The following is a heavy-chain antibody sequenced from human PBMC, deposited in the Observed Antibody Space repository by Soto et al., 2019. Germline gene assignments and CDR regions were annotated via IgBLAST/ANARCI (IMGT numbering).Heavy chain of an antibody. CDR1: GYTFTSYA. CDR3: ARAFIVGAPLVAVWFDP. J-gene: IGHJ5*02. Sequence: ASVKVSCKASGYTFTSYAMHWVRQAPGQRLEWMGWINAGNGNTKYSQKFQGRVTITRDTSTSTVYMELSSLRSEDTAVYYCARAFIVGAPLVAVWFDPWGQGTLVTVSS. D-gene: IGHD1-26*01. CDR2: INAGNGNT. V-gene: IGHV1-3*01.